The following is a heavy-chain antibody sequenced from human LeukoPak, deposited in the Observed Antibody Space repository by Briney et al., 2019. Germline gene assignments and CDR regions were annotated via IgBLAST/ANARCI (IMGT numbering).Heavy chain of an antibody. Sequence: PGGSLRLSCAASGFTFSSHWMHWVRQAPGKGLLWISLINSDGSSTTYADSVKGRFTISRDNAKYTLYLQMDSLRAEDTAAYYCTRGSVVAPISASDIWGQGTMVTVSS. D-gene: IGHD2-21*02. V-gene: IGHV3-74*01. CDR2: INSDGSST. J-gene: IGHJ3*02. CDR1: GFTFSSHW. CDR3: TRGSVVAPISASDI.